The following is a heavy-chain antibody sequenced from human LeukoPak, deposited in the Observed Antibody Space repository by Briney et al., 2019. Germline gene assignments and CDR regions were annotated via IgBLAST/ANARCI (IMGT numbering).Heavy chain of an antibody. CDR3: ARDLDYYDSSGYYSGGALDI. J-gene: IGHJ3*02. Sequence: GGSLRLSCAASGFTFSSYAMSRVRQAPGKGLEWVSAISGSGGSTYYADSVKGRFTISRDNSKNTLYLQMNSLRAEDTAVYYCARDLDYYDSSGYYSGGALDIWGQGTMVTVSS. D-gene: IGHD3-22*01. CDR2: ISGSGGST. CDR1: GFTFSSYA. V-gene: IGHV3-23*01.